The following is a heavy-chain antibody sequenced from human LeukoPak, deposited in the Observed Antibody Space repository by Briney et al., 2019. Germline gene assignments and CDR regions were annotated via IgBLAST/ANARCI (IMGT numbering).Heavy chain of an antibody. J-gene: IGHJ4*02. D-gene: IGHD5-12*01. Sequence: SETLSLTCAVYGGSFSGYYWSWIRQPPGKGLEWIGEINHSGSTNYNPSLKSRVTISVDTSKNQFSLKLSSVTAADTAVYYCARSNVDIVATFDYWGQGTLVTVSS. CDR1: GGSFSGYY. CDR2: INHSGST. V-gene: IGHV4-34*01. CDR3: ARSNVDIVATFDY.